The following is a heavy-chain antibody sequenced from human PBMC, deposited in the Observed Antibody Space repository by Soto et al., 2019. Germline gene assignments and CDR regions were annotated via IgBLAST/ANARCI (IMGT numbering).Heavy chain of an antibody. CDR3: ARDDTAMVYFDY. CDR1: GGTFSSYT. Sequence: QVQLVQSGAEVKKPGSSVKVSCKASGGTFSSYTISWVRQAPGQGLEWMGRIIPILGIANYAQKFQGRVTITEDKSTSTAYMELSSLRSEDTAVYYCARDDTAMVYFDYWGQGTLVPVSS. V-gene: IGHV1-69*08. CDR2: IIPILGIA. D-gene: IGHD5-18*01. J-gene: IGHJ4*02.